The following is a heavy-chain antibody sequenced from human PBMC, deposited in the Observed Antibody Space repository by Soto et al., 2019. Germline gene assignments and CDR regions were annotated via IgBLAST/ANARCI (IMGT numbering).Heavy chain of an antibody. CDR2: ICCGGSST. V-gene: IGHV3-33*01. CDR3: ARTYYDFWSGYWPHNMDYYYGMDV. D-gene: IGHD3-3*01. CDR1: GVTFSSYG. J-gene: IGHJ6*02. Sequence: GGSLRLSCAASGVTFSSYGMHWVRQAPGKGLEWVAAICCGGSSTYYADSVKGRFTISRDNSKNTLYLQMNSLRAEDTAVYYCARTYYDFWSGYWPHNMDYYYGMDVWGQGTTVTVSS.